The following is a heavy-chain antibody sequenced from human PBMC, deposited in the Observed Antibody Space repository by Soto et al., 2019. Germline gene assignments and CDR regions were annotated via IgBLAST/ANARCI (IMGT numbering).Heavy chain of an antibody. CDR1: GGTFSSYT. CDR2: IIPIFGTA. J-gene: IGHJ2*01. V-gene: IGHV1-69*05. CDR3: XXXXXXXLXXWYFDL. Sequence: QVQLVQSGAEVKKPGSSVTVSCKASGGTFSSYTISWVRXXXXQGLEWMGGIIPIFGTANYAQKFQGRVTITXXXXXXXXXXXXXXXXXXXXXXXXXXXXXXXXLXXWYFDLWGRGTLVTVSS.